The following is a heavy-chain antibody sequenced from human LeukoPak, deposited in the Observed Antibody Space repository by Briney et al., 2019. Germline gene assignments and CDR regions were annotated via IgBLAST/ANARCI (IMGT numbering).Heavy chain of an antibody. V-gene: IGHV3-33*01. CDR2: IWYDGSNK. D-gene: IGHD4-23*01. J-gene: IGHJ5*02. CDR1: GFTFSSYG. CDR3: ARGRSYGGPHNWFDP. Sequence: GGSLRLSCAASGFTFSSYGMHWVRQAPGKGLEWVAVIWYDGSNKYYADSVKGRFTISRDNSKNTLYLQMNSLRAEDTAVYYCARGRSYGGPHNWFDPWGQGTLVTVSS.